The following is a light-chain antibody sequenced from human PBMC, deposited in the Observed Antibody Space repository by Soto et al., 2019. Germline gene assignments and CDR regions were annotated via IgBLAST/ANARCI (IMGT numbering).Light chain of an antibody. J-gene: IGLJ1*01. V-gene: IGLV2-8*01. CDR3: LSYTRSTIDV. CDR2: DVS. CDR1: SSDVGAYKY. Sequence: QSALTQPPSASGSPGQSVTISCTGTSSDVGAYKYVSWYQHHPGKAPKLVIYDVSERPSGVPDRFSGSKSGNTASLTVSGLQAEDEADYFCLSYTRSTIDVLGTGTKLTVL.